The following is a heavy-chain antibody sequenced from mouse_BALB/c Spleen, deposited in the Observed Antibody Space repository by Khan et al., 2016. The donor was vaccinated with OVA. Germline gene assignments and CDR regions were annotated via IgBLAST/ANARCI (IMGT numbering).Heavy chain of an antibody. CDR2: INPSNAYT. CDR1: GYTFTSYT. D-gene: IGHD2-14*01. Sequence: QVQLKESGAELARPGASVKMSCKASGYTFTSYTIHWIKLRPGQGLEWIGYINPSNAYTNYNQRFKDKATLTADKSSTTAYIQLSSLTSDDSAVYYSVRDGAYHRNDGWFAYWGLGTLVTVSA. J-gene: IGHJ3*01. CDR3: VRDGAYHRNDGWFAY. V-gene: IGHV1-4*01.